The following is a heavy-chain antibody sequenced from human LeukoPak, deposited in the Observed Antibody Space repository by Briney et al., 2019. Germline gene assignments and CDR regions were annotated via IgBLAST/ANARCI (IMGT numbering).Heavy chain of an antibody. CDR1: GYTFTGYS. Sequence: ASVKVSCKASGYTFTGYSIHWVRQAPGQGLEWMGCINPNSGGTNYAQKFQGSVTMTRDTSISTAYMELTRLRSDDTAVYYCARVDRDSSGYYFRCFQHWGQGTLVTVSS. CDR2: INPNSGGT. J-gene: IGHJ1*01. D-gene: IGHD3-22*01. V-gene: IGHV1-2*02. CDR3: ARVDRDSSGYYFRCFQH.